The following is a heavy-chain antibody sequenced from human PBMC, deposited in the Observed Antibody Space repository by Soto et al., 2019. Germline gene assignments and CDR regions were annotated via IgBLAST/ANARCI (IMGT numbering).Heavy chain of an antibody. CDR2: IYHSGST. Sequence: SETLSLTCAVSGGSISSGGYSWSWIRQPPGKGLVWIWYIYHSGSTYYNPSLKSRVTISVDRSKNQFSLKLSSVTAADTAVYYCARAPYVMDAFDIWGQGTMVTVSS. CDR3: ARAPYVMDAFDI. J-gene: IGHJ3*02. V-gene: IGHV4-30-2*01. D-gene: IGHD3-10*02. CDR1: GGSISSGGYS.